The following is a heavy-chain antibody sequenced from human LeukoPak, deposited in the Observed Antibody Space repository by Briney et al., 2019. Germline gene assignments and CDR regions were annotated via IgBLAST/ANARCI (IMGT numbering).Heavy chain of an antibody. CDR2: MNPNSGNT. CDR1: GYTFTSYD. Sequence: VASVKVSCKASGYTFTSYDINWVRQATGQGLEWMGWMNPNSGNTGYAQKFQGRVTMTRNTSKSTAYLELSSLRSEDTAVYYWARVGFRCEPIDCWGEGTLVSVSS. D-gene: IGHD2-8*01. CDR3: ARVGFRCEPIDC. V-gene: IGHV1-8*01. J-gene: IGHJ4*02.